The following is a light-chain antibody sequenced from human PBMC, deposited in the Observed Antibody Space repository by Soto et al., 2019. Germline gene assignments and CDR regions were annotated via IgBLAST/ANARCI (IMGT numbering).Light chain of an antibody. CDR1: QSVSSNF. V-gene: IGKV3-20*01. J-gene: IGKJ1*01. CDR2: DAS. CDR3: QFCGDLPTT. Sequence: TQSPGTLSLSPGERGTLSCRASQSVSSNFLAWYQQKPGQAPRLLIFDASTRATGIPDRFTGRGSGTDFTLTISRLEPEDFAVYYCQFCGDLPTTFGQGTKVDIK.